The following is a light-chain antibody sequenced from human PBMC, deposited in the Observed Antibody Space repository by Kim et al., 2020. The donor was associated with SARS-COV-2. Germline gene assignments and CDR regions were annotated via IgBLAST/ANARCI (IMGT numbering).Light chain of an antibody. CDR2: RDN. Sequence: SYELTQPLSVSVALGQTARITCGGNNIGSKNVHWYQQKPGQAPVLVIYRDNNRPSGIPERFSGSNSGNTATLTISRAQAGDEADYYCQVWDSSSWVFGGGTKVTVL. V-gene: IGLV3-9*01. CDR1: NIGSKN. J-gene: IGLJ3*02. CDR3: QVWDSSSWV.